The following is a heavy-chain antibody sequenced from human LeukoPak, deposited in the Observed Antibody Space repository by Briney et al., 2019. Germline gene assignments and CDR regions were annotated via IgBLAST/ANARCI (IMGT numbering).Heavy chain of an antibody. CDR1: GGSFSGYY. Sequence: SETRSLTCAVYGGSFSGYYWSWIRQPPGKGLEWIGEINHIGGTNYNPSLKSGVTISVDTSKNQFSLKLSSVTAADTAVYYCGTNAFPRYYYYYGMDVWGQGTTVTVSS. CDR2: INHIGGT. V-gene: IGHV4-34*01. D-gene: IGHD2-2*01. J-gene: IGHJ6*02. CDR3: GTNAFPRYYYYYGMDV.